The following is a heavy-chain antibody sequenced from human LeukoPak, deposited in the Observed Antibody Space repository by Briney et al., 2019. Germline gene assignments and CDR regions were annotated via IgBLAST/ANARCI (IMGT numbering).Heavy chain of an antibody. CDR1: GFTFNKYD. Sequence: GGSLRLSCAASGFTFNKYDMHWVRQVTGKSLEWVSGIGTIADTFYPDSVKGRFTISRDNAKNSIYLQMNSLRAGDTAVYYCARTRTTPGVRGLQMRYSDYWDQGTLVTVSS. CDR3: ARTRTTPGVRGLQMRYSDY. D-gene: IGHD3-10*01. J-gene: IGHJ4*02. V-gene: IGHV3-13*01. CDR2: IGTIADT.